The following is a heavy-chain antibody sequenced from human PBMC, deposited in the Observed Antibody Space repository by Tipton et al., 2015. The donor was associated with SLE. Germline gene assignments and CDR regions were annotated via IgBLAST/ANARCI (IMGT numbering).Heavy chain of an antibody. CDR1: GGSISSGSHY. Sequence: LRLSCTVSGGSISSGSHYWSWIRQPAGKGLEWIGRIYNTGSTNYNPSLESRVTISADTSKNQFSLKLNSVTAADTAVYYCARDPGGSYLDYWGQGTLVTVSS. D-gene: IGHD1-26*01. CDR2: IYNTGST. V-gene: IGHV4-61*02. J-gene: IGHJ4*02. CDR3: ARDPGGSYLDY.